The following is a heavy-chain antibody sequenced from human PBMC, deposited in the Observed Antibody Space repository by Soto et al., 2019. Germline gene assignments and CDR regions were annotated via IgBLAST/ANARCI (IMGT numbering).Heavy chain of an antibody. D-gene: IGHD3-3*01. CDR2: ISSSGSTI. CDR1: GFTFSSYE. V-gene: IGHV3-48*03. CDR3: ARVPYYDFWSGYAPHDAFDI. J-gene: IGHJ3*02. Sequence: EVQLVESGGGLVQPGGSLRLSCAASGFTFSSYEMNWVRQAPGKGLEWVSYISSSGSTIYYADSVKGRFTISRDNAKNSLYLQMNSLRAGDTAVYYCARVPYYDFWSGYAPHDAFDIWGQGTMVTVSS.